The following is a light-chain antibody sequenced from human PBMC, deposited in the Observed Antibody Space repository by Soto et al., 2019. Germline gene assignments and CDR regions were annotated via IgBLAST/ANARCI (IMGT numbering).Light chain of an antibody. V-gene: IGKV1-9*01. CDR2: GAS. Sequence: DIQLIQSPSFLSASVGDRVTITCRASQDISTHLAWYQQKPEKAPKLLIYGASTSQSGVPSTFSGSGSGTEFTLSSSSLQPEDLATYYCLQLHSYPYTFGQGTKLEIK. CDR3: LQLHSYPYT. CDR1: QDISTH. J-gene: IGKJ2*01.